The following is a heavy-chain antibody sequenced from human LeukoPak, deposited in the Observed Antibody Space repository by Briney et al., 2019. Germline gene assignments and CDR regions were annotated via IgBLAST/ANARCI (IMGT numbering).Heavy chain of an antibody. V-gene: IGHV4-39*01. CDR1: GGSIISGAYY. CDR2: IYYSGSP. Sequence: SQTLSLTCTVSGGSIISGAYYWAWIRQPPGKGLECIGSIYYSGSPYYNPSLKSRVTISVDTSKNQFSLRLSSVTAADTAVYYCARLPLYSSGWLVDYWGQGTLVTVSS. J-gene: IGHJ4*02. D-gene: IGHD6-19*01. CDR3: ARLPLYSSGWLVDY.